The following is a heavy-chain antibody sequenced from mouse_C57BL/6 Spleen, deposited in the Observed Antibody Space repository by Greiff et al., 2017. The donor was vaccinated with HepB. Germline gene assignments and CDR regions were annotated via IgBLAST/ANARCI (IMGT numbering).Heavy chain of an antibody. CDR1: GFTFSDYY. CDR3: AREGYGKDYAMDY. CDR2: INYDGSST. J-gene: IGHJ4*01. Sequence: EVKLVESEGGLVQPGSSMKLSCTASGFTFSDYYMAWVRQVPEKGLEWVANINYDGSSTYYLDSLKSRFIISRDNAKNILYLQMSSLKSEDTATYYCAREGYGKDYAMDYWGQGTSVTVTS. V-gene: IGHV5-16*01. D-gene: IGHD2-1*01.